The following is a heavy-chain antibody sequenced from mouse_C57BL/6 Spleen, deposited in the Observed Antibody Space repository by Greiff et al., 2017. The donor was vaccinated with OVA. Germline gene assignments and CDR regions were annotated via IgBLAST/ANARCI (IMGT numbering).Heavy chain of an antibody. CDR3: ARRAYDYDGAWFAY. CDR2: ISSGGSYT. D-gene: IGHD2-4*01. CDR1: GFTFSSYG. J-gene: IGHJ3*01. V-gene: IGHV5-6*02. Sequence: DVMLVESGGDLVKPGGSLKLSCAASGFTFSSYGMSWVRQTPDKRLEWVATISSGGSYTYYPDSVKGRFTISRDNAKNTLYLQMSSLKSEDTAMYYCARRAYDYDGAWFAYWGQGTLVTVSA.